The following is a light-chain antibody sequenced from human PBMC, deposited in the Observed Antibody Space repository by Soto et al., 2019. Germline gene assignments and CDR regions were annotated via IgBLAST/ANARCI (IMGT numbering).Light chain of an antibody. CDR3: QNYNSAPIT. CDR1: QGISNY. J-gene: IGKJ5*01. Sequence: DIQMTQSPSSLSASVGDRVTITCRASQGISNYLAWYQQKPVQVPKLLIYVASTLQSGVPSRFSGRGSGTDFSLSISSLQPEDVATYYCQNYNSAPITFGQGTRLEIK. V-gene: IGKV1-27*01. CDR2: VAS.